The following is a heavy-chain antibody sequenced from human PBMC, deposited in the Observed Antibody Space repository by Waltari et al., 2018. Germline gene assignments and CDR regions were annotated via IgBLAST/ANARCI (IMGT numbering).Heavy chain of an antibody. D-gene: IGHD3-22*01. V-gene: IGHV3-66*02. CDR1: GFTVSNNY. CDR3: ARNPRYDSPD. Sequence: EVQLAESGGGLVQPGGSLRISCAASGFTVSNNYMSWVRQAPGKGVECVSLIYSCVYTQYADSVKGRFTSSRDNSKNTLYLQMNSLRVEDTAVYYCARNPRYDSPDWGQGTLATVSS. J-gene: IGHJ4*02. CDR2: IYSCVYT.